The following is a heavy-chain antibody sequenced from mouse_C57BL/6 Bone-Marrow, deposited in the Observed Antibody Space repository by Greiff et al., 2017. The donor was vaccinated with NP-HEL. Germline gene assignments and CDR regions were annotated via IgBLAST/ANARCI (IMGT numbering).Heavy chain of an antibody. D-gene: IGHD2-4*01. Sequence: EVQLVESEGGLVQPGSSMKLSCTTSGFTFSDYYMAWVRQVPEKGLDWVANINYDGSSTYYLDSLKSRFIISRDNAKNILYLQMSSLKSEDTATYYCAREGGLRRLTYAMDYWGQGTSVTVSS. CDR3: AREGGLRRLTYAMDY. V-gene: IGHV5-16*01. CDR2: INYDGSST. CDR1: GFTFSDYY. J-gene: IGHJ4*01.